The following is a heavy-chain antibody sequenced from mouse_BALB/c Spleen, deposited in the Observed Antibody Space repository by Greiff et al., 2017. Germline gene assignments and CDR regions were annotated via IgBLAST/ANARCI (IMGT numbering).Heavy chain of an antibody. V-gene: IGHV5-9-4*01. CDR3: ARALTATQAWFAY. CDR1: GFTFSSYA. CDR2: ISSGGSYT. D-gene: IGHD1-2*01. J-gene: IGHJ3*01. Sequence: DVKLVESGGGLVKPGGSLKLSCAASGFTFSSYAMSWVRQSPEKRLEWVAEISSGGSYTYYPDTVTGRFTISRDNAKNTLYLEMSSLRSEDTAMYYCARALTATQAWFAYWGQGTLVTVSA.